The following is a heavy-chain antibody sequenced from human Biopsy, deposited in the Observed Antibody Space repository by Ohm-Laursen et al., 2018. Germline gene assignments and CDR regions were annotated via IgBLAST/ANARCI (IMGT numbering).Heavy chain of an antibody. V-gene: IGHV1-69*06. Sequence: SVKVSCKAPGGTFSNYGVNWVRQAPGQGLEWLGGNIPILGTGNYAQKFQDRVTVAADTSTSTATMELTSLRSDDTAVYYCARDALGGGSYRFFYWGQGSLVTVSS. D-gene: IGHD1-26*01. CDR2: NIPILGTG. J-gene: IGHJ4*02. CDR1: GGTFSNYG. CDR3: ARDALGGGSYRFFY.